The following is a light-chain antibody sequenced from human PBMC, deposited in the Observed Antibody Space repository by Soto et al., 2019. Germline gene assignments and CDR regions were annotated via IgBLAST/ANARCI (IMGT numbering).Light chain of an antibody. CDR1: QNIRSY. Sequence: DIQMTQSPSSLSASVGDRVTITCRASQNIRSYLNWYQQKPGKAPQLLIYATSSLQTGVPSRFSASGSGTDFSLVISDLQPEDSATYCQQGYSSRWTSGRGTKVEI. J-gene: IGKJ1*01. CDR2: ATS. V-gene: IGKV1-39*01. CDR3: QQGYSSRWT.